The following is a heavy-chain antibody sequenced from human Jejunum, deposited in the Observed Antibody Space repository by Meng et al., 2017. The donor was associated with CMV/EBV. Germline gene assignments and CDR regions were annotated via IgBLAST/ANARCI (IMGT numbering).Heavy chain of an antibody. CDR1: GFSFSSYS. V-gene: IGHV3-21*01. D-gene: IGHD5-12*01. Sequence: LRLSCATSGFSFSSYSMTWVRQAPGKGLEWVSSISSMNNYIFYADSVKGRFTISRDTANNSLHLQMNNLRVEDTGRYYCVGGYSYGLAWGQGTLVTVSS. CDR3: VGGYSYGLA. J-gene: IGHJ5*02. CDR2: ISSMNNYI.